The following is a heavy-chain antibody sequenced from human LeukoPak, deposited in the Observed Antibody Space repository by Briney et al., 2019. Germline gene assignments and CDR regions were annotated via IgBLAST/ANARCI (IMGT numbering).Heavy chain of an antibody. D-gene: IGHD6-13*01. CDR3: ASSSSWTRGGGFDY. Sequence: PSETLSLTCAVYGGSFSGYYWSWIRQPPGKGLEWIGEINHSGSTNYNPSLKSRVTTSVDTSKNQFSLKLSSVTAADTAVYYCASSSSWTRGGGFDYWGQGTLVTVSS. J-gene: IGHJ4*02. CDR2: INHSGST. V-gene: IGHV4-34*01. CDR1: GGSFSGYY.